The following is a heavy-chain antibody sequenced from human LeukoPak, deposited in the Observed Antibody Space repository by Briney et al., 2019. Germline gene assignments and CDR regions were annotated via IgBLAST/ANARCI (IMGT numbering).Heavy chain of an antibody. CDR1: GFTFSSYG. V-gene: IGHV3-30*02. J-gene: IGHJ4*02. Sequence: GGSLRLSCAASGFTFSSYGMHWVRQAPGKGLEGVAFIRYDGSNKYYADSVKGRFTISRDNSKNTLYLQMNSLRAEDTAVYYCAKDHRGATTPDYWGQGTLVTVSS. CDR2: IRYDGSNK. CDR3: AKDHRGATTPDY. D-gene: IGHD1-26*01.